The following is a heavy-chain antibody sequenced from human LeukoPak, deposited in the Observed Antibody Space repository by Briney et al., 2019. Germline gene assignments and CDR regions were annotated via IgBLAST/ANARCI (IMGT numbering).Heavy chain of an antibody. V-gene: IGHV3-23*01. CDR1: GFTFSTYA. CDR3: AKQGSGWSPPFDY. D-gene: IGHD6-19*01. J-gene: IGHJ4*02. CDR2: ISGSGGST. Sequence: GGSLRLSCAASGFTFSTYAMGWVRQAPGKGLEWVSAISGSGGSTYYADSVKGRFTISRDNSKNTLYLQMNSLRAEDTAVYYCAKQGSGWSPPFDYWGQGTLVTVSS.